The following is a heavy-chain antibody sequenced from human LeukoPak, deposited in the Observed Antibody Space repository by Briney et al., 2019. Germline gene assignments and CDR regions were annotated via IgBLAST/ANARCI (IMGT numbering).Heavy chain of an antibody. CDR3: ASRYYDSSGYNRGDAFDI. CDR2: IYYSGST. V-gene: IGHV4-31*03. Sequence: SQTLSLTCTVSGGSISSGGYYWRWIRQHPGKGLEWIGYIYYSGSTYYNPSLKSRVTISVDTSKNQFSLKLSSVTAADTAVYYCASRYYDSSGYNRGDAFDIWGQGTMVTVSS. J-gene: IGHJ3*02. CDR1: GGSISSGGYY. D-gene: IGHD3-22*01.